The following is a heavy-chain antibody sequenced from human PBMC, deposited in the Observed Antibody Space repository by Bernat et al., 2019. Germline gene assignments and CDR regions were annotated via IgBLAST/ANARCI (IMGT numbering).Heavy chain of an antibody. J-gene: IGHJ5*02. Sequence: QLQLQESGPGLVQPSATLSLTCTVSGGSFSSTTYYWGWVRQPPGKGLEWIGNILYSGTTYYNPSLKSRVTISVDTSKNQFSLRLTSVTAADTAVYYCARSQTGRSGGSRFDPWGQGTLVTVSS. D-gene: IGHD2-15*01. CDR2: ILYSGTT. CDR3: ARSQTGRSGGSRFDP. V-gene: IGHV4-39*01. CDR1: GGSFSSTTYY.